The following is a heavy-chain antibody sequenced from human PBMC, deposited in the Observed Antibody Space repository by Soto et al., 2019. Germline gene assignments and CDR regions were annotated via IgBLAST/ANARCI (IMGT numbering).Heavy chain of an antibody. Sequence: ASVKVSCKASGYIFTSYGICWVRQAPGQGLEWMGWISGDNDKTNYAQKFQGRVTMTTDTSTNTASMELRSLGSDDTAVYYCARSRHSAMVKYYYYYGMDVWGQGTTVTVSS. V-gene: IGHV1-18*01. CDR3: ARSRHSAMVKYYYYYGMDV. CDR1: GYIFTSYG. J-gene: IGHJ6*02. D-gene: IGHD5-18*01. CDR2: ISGDNDKT.